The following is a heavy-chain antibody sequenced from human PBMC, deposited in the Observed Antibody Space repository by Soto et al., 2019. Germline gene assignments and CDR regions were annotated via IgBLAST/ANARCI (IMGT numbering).Heavy chain of an antibody. CDR3: ARERGHDYGDHLVRGVPRYGMDV. CDR2: IYYSGST. CDR1: GGSISSYY. V-gene: IGHV4-59*01. D-gene: IGHD4-17*01. Sequence: SETLSLTCTVSGGSISSYYWSWIRQPPGKGLEWIGYIYYSGSTNYNPSLKSRVTISVDTSKNQFSLKLSSVTAADTAVYYCARERGHDYGDHLVRGVPRYGMDVWGQGTTVTVSS. J-gene: IGHJ6*02.